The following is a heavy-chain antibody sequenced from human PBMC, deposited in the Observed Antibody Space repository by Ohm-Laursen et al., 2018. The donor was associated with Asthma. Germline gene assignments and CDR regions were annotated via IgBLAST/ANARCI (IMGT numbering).Heavy chain of an antibody. Sequence: SLRLSCSASGFTFSNRWMTWVRQAPGRGLEWVANINQDGSIWGYVDSVKGRFAISRDNAQDSMYLQMNTLRAEDTAVYYCARETATGSQSIHYSDLDVWGQGTTVSVSS. D-gene: IGHD2-15*01. CDR2: INQDGSIW. CDR3: ARETATGSQSIHYSDLDV. J-gene: IGHJ6*02. V-gene: IGHV3-7*05. CDR1: GFTFSNRW.